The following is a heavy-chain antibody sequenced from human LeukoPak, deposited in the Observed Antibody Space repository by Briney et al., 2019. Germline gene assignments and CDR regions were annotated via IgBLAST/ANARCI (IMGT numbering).Heavy chain of an antibody. CDR2: ISWNSGSI. V-gene: IGHV3-9*03. CDR3: ARSIFGVVIIPAFDY. Sequence: GGSLRLSCAASGFTFDDYAMHWVRQAPGKGLEWVSGISWNSGSIGYADSVKGRFTISRDNAKNSLYLQMNSLRAEDMALYYCARSIFGVVIIPAFDYWGQGTLVTVSS. CDR1: GFTFDDYA. J-gene: IGHJ4*02. D-gene: IGHD3-3*01.